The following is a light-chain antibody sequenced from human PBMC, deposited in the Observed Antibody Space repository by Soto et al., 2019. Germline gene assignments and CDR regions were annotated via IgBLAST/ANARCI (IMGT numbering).Light chain of an antibody. CDR3: SSYTGSTNYV. CDR2: QVT. V-gene: IGLV2-14*01. Sequence: TQPASVSGSPGQSITISCTGTSSDVGIYNYVSWYQQHPGKAPKLMIYQVTNRPSGVSNRFSGSKSGNTASLTISGLQAEDEADYDCSSYTGSTNYVFGTGTKVTGL. J-gene: IGLJ1*01. CDR1: SSDVGIYNY.